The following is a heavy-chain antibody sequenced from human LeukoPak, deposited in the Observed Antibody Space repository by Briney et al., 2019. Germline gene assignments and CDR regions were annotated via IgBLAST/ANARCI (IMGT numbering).Heavy chain of an antibody. Sequence: QTGGSLRLSCVASGFTFGTYGMHWVRQAPGKGLEWVAVIWYDGSNKYYGDSVKGRFTISRDNSKNTLYLQMNSLRAEDTAVYYCARDSGHAFDIWGQGTMVTVSS. J-gene: IGHJ3*02. CDR2: IWYDGSNK. D-gene: IGHD6-25*01. CDR3: ARDSGHAFDI. CDR1: GFTFGTYG. V-gene: IGHV3-33*01.